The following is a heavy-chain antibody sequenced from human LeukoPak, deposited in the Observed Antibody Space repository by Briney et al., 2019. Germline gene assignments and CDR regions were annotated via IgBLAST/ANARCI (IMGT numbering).Heavy chain of an antibody. Sequence: KPSDTLSLTCTVSGGAISGYYWSWIRQPAGKGLEWLGRVYSSGSTKYNPSLESRVTMSVDTSKNQFSLKLNFVTAADTAAYYCARVGSGYDFFDYWGQGTLVTVSS. V-gene: IGHV4-4*07. CDR1: GGAISGYY. CDR2: VYSSGST. D-gene: IGHD3/OR15-3a*01. J-gene: IGHJ4*02. CDR3: ARVGSGYDFFDY.